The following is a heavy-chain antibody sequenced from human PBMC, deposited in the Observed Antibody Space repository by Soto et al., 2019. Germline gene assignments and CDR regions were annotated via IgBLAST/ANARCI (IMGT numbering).Heavy chain of an antibody. CDR2: ISGSGGST. V-gene: IGHV3-23*01. Sequence: GGSLRLSCAASGFTFSSYAMSWVRQAPGKGLEWVSAISGSGGSTYYADSVKGRFTISRDNSKNTLYLQMNSLRAEDTAVYYCARAPDGQWPVRGYYYGMDVWGQGTTVTVSS. CDR1: GFTFSSYA. CDR3: ARAPDGQWPVRGYYYGMDV. D-gene: IGHD6-19*01. J-gene: IGHJ6*02.